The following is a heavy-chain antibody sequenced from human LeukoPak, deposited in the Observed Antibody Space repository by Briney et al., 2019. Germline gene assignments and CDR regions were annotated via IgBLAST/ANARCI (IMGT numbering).Heavy chain of an antibody. J-gene: IGHJ3*02. Sequence: ASVKVSCKASGYTFTSYGISWVRQAPGQGLEWMGWISAYNGNTNYAQKLQGRVTMTTDTSTSTAYMELRSLRSDDTAVYYCARALSFTASSAFDIWGQGTMVTVSS. CDR3: ARALSFTASSAFDI. D-gene: IGHD6-6*01. CDR2: ISAYNGNT. V-gene: IGHV1-18*01. CDR1: GYTFTSYG.